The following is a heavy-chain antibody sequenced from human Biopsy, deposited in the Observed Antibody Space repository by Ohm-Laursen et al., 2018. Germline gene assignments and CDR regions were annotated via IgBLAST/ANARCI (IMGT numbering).Heavy chain of an antibody. J-gene: IGHJ4*02. CDR2: IWYDGSNK. D-gene: IGHD2-15*01. Sequence: SLRLSCTASGFSFSSYGIHWVRQAPGKGLEWVAVIWYDGSNKYSADSVKGRFSISRDNSKNTVYLQMNSLRAADTAVYYCARAYPPPGRRLVVVAGDFDCWGQGTRVTVSS. V-gene: IGHV3-33*08. CDR1: GFSFSSYG. CDR3: ARAYPPPGRRLVVVAGDFDC.